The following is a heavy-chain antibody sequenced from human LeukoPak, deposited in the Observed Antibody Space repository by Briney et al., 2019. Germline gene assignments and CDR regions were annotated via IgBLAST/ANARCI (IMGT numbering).Heavy chain of an antibody. CDR1: GFTFSSYN. V-gene: IGHV3-21*01. CDR3: AFNSGYSSAWSPDY. CDR2: ISSGTSYI. D-gene: IGHD6-19*01. J-gene: IGHJ4*02. Sequence: PGGSLRLSCAASGFTFSSYNMNWVRQAPGKGLEWVSSISSGTSYIYYADSVKGRFTISRDNAKNSLYLQMNSLRAEDTAVYYCAFNSGYSSAWSPDYWGQGTLVTVSS.